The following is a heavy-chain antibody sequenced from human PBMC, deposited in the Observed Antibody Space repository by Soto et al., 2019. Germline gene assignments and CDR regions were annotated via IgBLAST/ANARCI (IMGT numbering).Heavy chain of an antibody. CDR1: GGSISSGEYS. Sequence: SETLSLTCAVSGGSISSGEYSWSWIRQPPGKGREWIGYIYHNGNTYYNPSFKSRVTISVGRSKSQFSLKVGSVTAADTAVYYCARVSGSYYYGMDVWGQGTTVTVSS. CDR2: IYHNGNT. CDR3: ARVSGSYYYGMDV. V-gene: IGHV4-30-2*01. J-gene: IGHJ6*02. D-gene: IGHD1-26*01.